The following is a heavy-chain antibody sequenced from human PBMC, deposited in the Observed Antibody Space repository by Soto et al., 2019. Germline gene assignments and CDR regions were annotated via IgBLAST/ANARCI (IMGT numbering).Heavy chain of an antibody. CDR3: ARGWFGDSTYMDV. J-gene: IGHJ6*03. Sequence: QVQLVQSGAEVKKPGASVKVSCKASGYTFTGHHIHWVRQAPGQGLEWMGWINPHSGVTRTAQKFQGGATMTRDTSISRAYMELSRLRSDDTAIYYCARGWFGDSTYMDVWGKGTTVTVSS. CDR2: INPHSGVT. D-gene: IGHD3-10*01. CDR1: GYTFTGHH. V-gene: IGHV1-2*02.